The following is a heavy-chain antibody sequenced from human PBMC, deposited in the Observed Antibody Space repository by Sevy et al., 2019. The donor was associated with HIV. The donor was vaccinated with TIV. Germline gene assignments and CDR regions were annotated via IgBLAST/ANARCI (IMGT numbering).Heavy chain of an antibody. Sequence: ASVKVSCKVSGKTLSDLSMHWVRQAPGKGLEWMGSFDPEDGETLYAQNFRARVTMTEDTSTDTAYMELSSLRSEDTAVYYCATTKDYYDSSGDPFDYWGQGSLLTVSS. CDR2: FDPEDGET. J-gene: IGHJ4*02. D-gene: IGHD3-22*01. CDR3: ATTKDYYDSSGDPFDY. V-gene: IGHV1-24*01. CDR1: GKTLSDLS.